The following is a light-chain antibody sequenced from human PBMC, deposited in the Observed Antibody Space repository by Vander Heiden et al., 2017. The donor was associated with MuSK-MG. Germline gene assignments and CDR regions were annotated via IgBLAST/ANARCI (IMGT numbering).Light chain of an antibody. J-gene: IGKJ1*01. CDR1: QSVLYSSTNKNY. CDR2: WAS. CDR3: QGEDGKPPT. Sequence: DLVVTQSSDGLAGSLGERATINCKSSQSVLYSSTNKNYLASYQQKPGLPPKLLIYWASTRVSAVPDPLTGSGSGADFTLTSSSLKAEDGTVSYCQGEDGKPPTFGQAAKEEI. V-gene: IGKV4-1*01.